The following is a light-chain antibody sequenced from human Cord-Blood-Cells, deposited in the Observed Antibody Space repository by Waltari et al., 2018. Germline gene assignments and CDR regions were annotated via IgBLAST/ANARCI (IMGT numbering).Light chain of an antibody. V-gene: IGKV3-20*01. CDR2: GAS. CDR1: QSVSSSY. J-gene: IGKJ2*01. Sequence: EIVLTQSPGTLSLSPGERATLSCRASQSVSSSYLAWNQQKPGQAPRLLIYGASSRATGIPDRFSGGGSGTDLTLTISRLEPEDFAVYYCQQYGSSPQTFGQGTKLEIK. CDR3: QQYGSSPQT.